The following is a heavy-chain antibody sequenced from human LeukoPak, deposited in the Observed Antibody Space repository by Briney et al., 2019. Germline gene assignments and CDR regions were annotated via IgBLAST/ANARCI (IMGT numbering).Heavy chain of an antibody. CDR3: ARNYGSGSYFTDY. J-gene: IGHJ4*02. Sequence: GGSLRLSCAASGFTFSSYAMHWVRQAPGKGLEWVAVISYDGGNKYYADSVKGRFTISRDNSKNTPYLQMNSLRAEDTAVYYCARNYGSGSYFTDYWGQGTLVTVSS. CDR1: GFTFSSYA. CDR2: ISYDGGNK. V-gene: IGHV3-30-3*01. D-gene: IGHD3-10*01.